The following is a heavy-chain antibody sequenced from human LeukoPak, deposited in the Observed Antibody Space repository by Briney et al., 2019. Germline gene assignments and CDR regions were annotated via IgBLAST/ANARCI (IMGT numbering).Heavy chain of an antibody. J-gene: IGHJ4*02. CDR2: IIPILGIA. V-gene: IGHV1-69*04. D-gene: IGHD2-15*01. CDR3: ARAAPATATLDS. CDR1: GGTFSSYA. Sequence: GASVKVSCKASGGTFSSYAISWVRQAPGQGLEWMGRIIPILGIANYAQKFQGRVTITADKSTSTAYMQLSSLRSEDTAVYYCARAAPATATLDSWGQGTLVTVSS.